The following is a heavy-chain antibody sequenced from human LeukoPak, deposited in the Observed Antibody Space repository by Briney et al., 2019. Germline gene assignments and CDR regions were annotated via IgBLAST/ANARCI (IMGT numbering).Heavy chain of an antibody. J-gene: IGHJ5*02. CDR2: IYYSGST. CDR3: ARHIVVVVAAKSRDNWFDP. CDR1: GGSISSSSYY. D-gene: IGHD2-15*01. V-gene: IGHV4-39*01. Sequence: SETLSLTCTVSGGSISSSSYYWGWIRQPPGKGLEWIGSIYYSGSTYYNPSLKSRVTISVDTSENQFSLKLSSVTAADTAVYYCARHIVVVVAAKSRDNWFDPWGQGTLVTVSS.